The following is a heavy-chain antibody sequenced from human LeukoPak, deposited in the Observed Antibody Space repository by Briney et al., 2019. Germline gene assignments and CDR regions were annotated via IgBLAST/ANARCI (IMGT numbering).Heavy chain of an antibody. Sequence: ASVKVCFSASGGTFSSYAISWVRQAPGQGLEWMGGIIPIFGTANYAQKFQGRVTITADESTSTAYMELSSLRSEDTAVYYCARENEVCSSSSCYSDWGQRTLVTVSS. J-gene: IGHJ4*02. CDR3: ARENEVCSSSSCYSD. CDR1: GGTFSSYA. CDR2: IIPIFGTA. D-gene: IGHD2-2*01. V-gene: IGHV1-69*13.